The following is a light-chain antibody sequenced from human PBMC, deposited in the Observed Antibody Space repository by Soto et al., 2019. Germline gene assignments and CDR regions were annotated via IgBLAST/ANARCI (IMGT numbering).Light chain of an antibody. Sequence: DIVMTQSPATLSVAPGERVTLSCRASQRIRNNVAWHQQKPGQPPRLLLYDASNRATGIPPRFSGSGSGTDFTLTIISLQSEDFSTYYCQQYNKGTPPITFGQGTRLEIK. CDR1: QRIRNN. V-gene: IGKV3-15*01. CDR2: DAS. CDR3: QQYNKGTPPIT. J-gene: IGKJ5*01.